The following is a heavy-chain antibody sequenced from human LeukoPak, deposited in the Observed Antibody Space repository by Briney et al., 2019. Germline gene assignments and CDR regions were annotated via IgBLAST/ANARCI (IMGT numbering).Heavy chain of an antibody. Sequence: PSETLSLTCAVYGGSFSGYYWSWIRQPPGKGLEWIGEINHSGSTNYNPSLKSRVTISVDTPKNQFSLKLSSVTAADTAVYYCAGEPFTVTTGCAAYWGQGTLVTVSS. CDR2: INHSGST. V-gene: IGHV4-34*01. J-gene: IGHJ4*02. CDR3: AGEPFTVTTGCAAY. CDR1: GGSFSGYY. D-gene: IGHD4-17*01.